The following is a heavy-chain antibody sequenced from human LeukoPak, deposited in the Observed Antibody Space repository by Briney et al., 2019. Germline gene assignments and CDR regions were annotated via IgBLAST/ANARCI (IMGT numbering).Heavy chain of an antibody. Sequence: ASVKVSCKASGYTFTSYDINWVRQATGQGLEWMGWMNPNSGNTGYAQKFQGRVTLTRNTSISTAYMELSSLRSEDTAVYYCARRGAFDYRIDYWGQGTLVTVSS. J-gene: IGHJ4*02. CDR1: GYTFTSYD. CDR3: ARRGAFDYRIDY. CDR2: MNPNSGNT. D-gene: IGHD4-11*01. V-gene: IGHV1-8*01.